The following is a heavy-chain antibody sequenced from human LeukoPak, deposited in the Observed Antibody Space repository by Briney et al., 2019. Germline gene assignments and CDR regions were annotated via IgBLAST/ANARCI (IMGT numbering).Heavy chain of an antibody. Sequence: PGRSLRLSCAASGFTFSSYAMHWVRQAPGKGLEGVAVISYGGSNKYYADSVKGRFTISRDNSKHTLYLQMNSLRAEDTAVYYCARDVIAAGGYGMDVWGQGTTVTVSS. CDR1: GFTFSSYA. V-gene: IGHV3-30*04. CDR3: ARDVIAAGGYGMDV. J-gene: IGHJ6*02. CDR2: ISYGGSNK. D-gene: IGHD6-13*01.